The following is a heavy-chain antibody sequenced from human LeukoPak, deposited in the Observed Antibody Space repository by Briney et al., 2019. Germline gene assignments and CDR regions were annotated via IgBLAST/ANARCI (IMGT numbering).Heavy chain of an antibody. D-gene: IGHD3-10*01. CDR2: IYYSGST. J-gene: IGHJ6*03. V-gene: IGHV4-39*07. Sequence: SETLSLTCTVSGGSISSSSYYWGWIRQPPGKGLEWIGSIYYSGSTYYNPSLKSRVTISVDTSKNQFSLKLSSVTAADTAVYYCARGGVGYYGSGLNLYYMDVWGKGTTVTVSS. CDR1: GGSISSSSYY. CDR3: ARGGVGYYGSGLNLYYMDV.